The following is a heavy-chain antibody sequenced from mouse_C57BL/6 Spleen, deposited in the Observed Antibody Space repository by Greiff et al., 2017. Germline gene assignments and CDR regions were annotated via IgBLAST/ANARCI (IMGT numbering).Heavy chain of an antibody. CDR2: IDPNSGGT. CDR1: GYTFTSYW. Sequence: QVQLQQSGAELVKPGASVKLSCKASGYTFTSYWMHWVKQRPGRGLEWIGRIDPNSGGTKYNEKFKSKATLTVDKPSSTAYMQLSSLTSEDSAVYDCARKGDCSNYPYWYFDVWGTGTTVTVSS. D-gene: IGHD2-5*01. V-gene: IGHV1-72*01. CDR3: ARKGDCSNYPYWYFDV. J-gene: IGHJ1*03.